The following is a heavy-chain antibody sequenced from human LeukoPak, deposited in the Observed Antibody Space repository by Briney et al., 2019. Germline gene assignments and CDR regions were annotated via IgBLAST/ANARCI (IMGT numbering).Heavy chain of an antibody. CDR3: GRGYYDSSGHYAIDH. D-gene: IGHD3-22*01. CDR2: ISSNGGST. J-gene: IGHJ4*02. CDR1: GFTFSSYA. V-gene: IGHV3-64*04. Sequence: GGSLRLSCSASGFTFSSYAMHWVRQAPGKGLEYVSAISSNGGSTYYADSVKGRFTISRDNAEDSLYLQMNSLGAEDTAVYYCGRGYYDSSGHYAIDHWGQGTLVTVSS.